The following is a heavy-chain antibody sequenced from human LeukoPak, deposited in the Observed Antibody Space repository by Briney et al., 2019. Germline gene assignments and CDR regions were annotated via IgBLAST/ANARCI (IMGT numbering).Heavy chain of an antibody. V-gene: IGHV4-34*01. Sequence: PSETLSLTCAVYGGSFSGYYWSWIRQPPGKGLEWIGEINHSGSTNYNPSLKSRVTISVDTSKNQFSLKLSSVTAADTAVYYCAPSAPDLTADAFDIWGQGTMVTVSS. CDR3: APSAPDLTADAFDI. J-gene: IGHJ3*02. CDR2: INHSGST. D-gene: IGHD7-27*01. CDR1: GGSFSGYY.